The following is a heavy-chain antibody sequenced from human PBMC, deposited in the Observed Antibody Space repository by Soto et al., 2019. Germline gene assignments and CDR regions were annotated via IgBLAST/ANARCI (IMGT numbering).Heavy chain of an antibody. CDR2: IYPGDSDT. CDR3: ARRGSWSLDY. J-gene: IGHJ4*02. V-gene: IGHV5-51*01. D-gene: IGHD6-13*01. CDR1: GNSFTSYW. Sequence: XESLTVSCQCSGNSFTSYWIGLVRQMPGKGLEWMGIIYPGDSDTRYSPSFQGQVTISADKSISTAYLQWSSLKASDTAMYYCARRGSWSLDYCAQGTRVTFSS.